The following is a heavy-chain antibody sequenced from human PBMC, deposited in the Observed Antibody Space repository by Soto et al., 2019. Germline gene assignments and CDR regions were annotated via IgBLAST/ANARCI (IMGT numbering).Heavy chain of an antibody. Sequence: TLSLTSTFSGFSISSGGYYWSWIRQHPGKGLEWIGYIYYSGSTYYNPSLKSRVTISVDTSKNQFSLKLSSVTAADTAVYYCASRTVAVSDAFDIWGQGTMVTVSS. V-gene: IGHV4-31*03. CDR2: IYYSGST. CDR3: ASRTVAVSDAFDI. J-gene: IGHJ3*02. CDR1: GFSISSGGYY. D-gene: IGHD6-19*01.